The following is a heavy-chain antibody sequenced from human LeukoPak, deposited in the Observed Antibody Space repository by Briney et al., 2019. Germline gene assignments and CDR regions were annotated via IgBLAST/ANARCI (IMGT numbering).Heavy chain of an antibody. J-gene: IGHJ4*02. CDR3: ARDGYSYGWFVDY. D-gene: IGHD5-18*01. Sequence: PSETLSPTCTVSGGSISSGDYYWSWIRQPPGKGLEWIGYIYYSGSTYYNPSLKSRVTISVDTSKNQFSLKLSSVTAADTAVYYCARDGYSYGWFVDYWGQGTLVTVSS. CDR2: IYYSGST. CDR1: GGSISSGDYY. V-gene: IGHV4-30-4*01.